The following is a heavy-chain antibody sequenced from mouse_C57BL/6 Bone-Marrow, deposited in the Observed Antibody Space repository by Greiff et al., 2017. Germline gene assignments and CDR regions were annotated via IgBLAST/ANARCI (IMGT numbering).Heavy chain of an antibody. CDR2: FRNKANGFQT. CDR3: ARYKGGVFDY. V-gene: IGHV7-3*01. J-gene: IGHJ2*01. Sequence: DVILVESGGGLVQPGGSLSTSCAASGFTFPDYYLSLVRPPPGQALEWLGFFRNKANGFQTEYSASVKGRFTISRDNSQSILYLQMNALRAEDSATYYCARYKGGVFDYWGQGTTLTVSS. D-gene: IGHD1-1*02. CDR1: GFTFPDYY.